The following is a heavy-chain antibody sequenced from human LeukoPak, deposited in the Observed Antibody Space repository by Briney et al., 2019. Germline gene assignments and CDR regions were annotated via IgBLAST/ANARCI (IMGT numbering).Heavy chain of an antibody. J-gene: IGHJ4*02. CDR2: ISAYNGNT. CDR1: GYTFTSYG. V-gene: IGHV1-18*01. Sequence: ASVKVSCKASGYTFTSYGISWVRQAPGQGLEWMGWISAYNGNTNYAQKLQGRVTMTTDTSTSTAYMELRSLRSEDTAVYYCARSTLWFGELSSLDYWGQGTLVTVSS. D-gene: IGHD3-10*01. CDR3: ARSTLWFGELSSLDY.